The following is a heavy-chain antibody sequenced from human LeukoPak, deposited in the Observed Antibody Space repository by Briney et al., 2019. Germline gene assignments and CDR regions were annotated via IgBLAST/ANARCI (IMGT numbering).Heavy chain of an antibody. J-gene: IGHJ4*02. CDR2: INHSGST. CDR1: GGSFSGYY. D-gene: IGHD5/OR15-5a*01. CDR3: ARGCPDY. V-gene: IGHV4-34*01. Sequence: SETLSLSCAVYGGSFSGYYWSWIRQPPGKGLEWIGEINHSGSTNYNPSLKRRVTISVDQSKNQCSRNLRPVTAADTAVYYCARGCPDYWGQGTLVTVSS.